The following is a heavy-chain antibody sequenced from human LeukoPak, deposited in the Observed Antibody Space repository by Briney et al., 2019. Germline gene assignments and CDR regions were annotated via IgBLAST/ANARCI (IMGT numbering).Heavy chain of an antibody. V-gene: IGHV3-74*01. CDR3: ARDVVGSSNNGMDV. Sequence: PGGSLRLSCAASGFTFSSYWMHWVRQAPGKGLVWVSRINSDGSSTSYADSVKGRSTISRDNAKNTLYLQMNSLRAEDTAVYYCARDVVGSSNNGMDVWGQGTTVTVSS. CDR1: GFTFSSYW. J-gene: IGHJ6*02. CDR2: INSDGSST. D-gene: IGHD6-13*01.